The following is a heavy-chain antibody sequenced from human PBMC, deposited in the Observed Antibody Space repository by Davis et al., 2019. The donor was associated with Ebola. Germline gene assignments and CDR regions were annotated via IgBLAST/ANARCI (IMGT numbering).Heavy chain of an antibody. D-gene: IGHD3-9*01. J-gene: IGHJ4*02. CDR2: IYYSGST. CDR1: GGSISSYY. CDR3: ARYFDWLGFDY. Sequence: MPSETLSLTCTVSGGSISSYYWSWIRQPPGKGLEWIGYIYYSGSTNYNPSLKSRVTISVDTSKNQFSLRLNSVTAADTAVYYCARYFDWLGFDYWGQGTLVTVSS. V-gene: IGHV4-59*12.